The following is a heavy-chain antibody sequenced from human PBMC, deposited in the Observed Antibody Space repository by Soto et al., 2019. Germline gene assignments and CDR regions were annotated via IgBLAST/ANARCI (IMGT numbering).Heavy chain of an antibody. V-gene: IGHV3-74*01. D-gene: IGHD6-19*01. CDR1: GFTFSNYW. CDR2: IKSDGGIT. J-gene: IGHJ4*02. CDR3: AREGQWLASDY. Sequence: LRLSCAASGFTFSNYWMHWVRQAPGKGLVWVSRIKSDGGITSYADSVKGRFTISRDNAKNTLFLQMNSLRAEDTAVYFCAREGQWLASDYWGQGALVTVSS.